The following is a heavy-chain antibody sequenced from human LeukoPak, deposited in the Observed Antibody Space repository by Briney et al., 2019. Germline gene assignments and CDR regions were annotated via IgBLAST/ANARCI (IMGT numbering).Heavy chain of an antibody. CDR3: ARDGRTNSGGALFDY. J-gene: IGHJ4*02. CDR1: GGSFSGYY. CDR2: INHSGST. D-gene: IGHD1-26*01. Sequence: PSETLSLTCAVYGGSFSGYYWSWIRQPPGKGLEWIGEINHSGSTNYNPSLKSRVTISVDTSKNQFSLKLSSVTAADTAVYYCARDGRTNSGGALFDYWGQGTLVTVSS. V-gene: IGHV4-34*01.